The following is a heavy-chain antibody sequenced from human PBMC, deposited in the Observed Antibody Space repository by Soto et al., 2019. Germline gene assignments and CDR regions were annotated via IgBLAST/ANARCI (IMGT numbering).Heavy chain of an antibody. Sequence: SGQVSCRASRYTFTRYTMNWVRQAPGQRLEWMGWINPDNGNTRSSQKFQDRVIITRDTSASTAYMDLSSLRSEDTAVYYCARGIATGQLDPWGQGTLVTVSS. CDR3: ARGIATGQLDP. J-gene: IGHJ5*02. V-gene: IGHV1-3*01. CDR1: RYTFTRYT. D-gene: IGHD2-15*01. CDR2: INPDNGNT.